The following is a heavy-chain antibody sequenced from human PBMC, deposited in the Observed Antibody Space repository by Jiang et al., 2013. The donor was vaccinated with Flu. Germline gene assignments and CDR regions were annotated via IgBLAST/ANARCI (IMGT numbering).Heavy chain of an antibody. CDR2: YN. J-gene: IGHJ4*02. D-gene: IGHD1-26*01. CDR3: AMGRWELLS. V-gene: IGHV6-1*01. Sequence: YNDYAVSVKSRITINPDTSKNQFSLQLNSVAPEDTAVYYCAMGRWELLSWGQGTLVTVSS.